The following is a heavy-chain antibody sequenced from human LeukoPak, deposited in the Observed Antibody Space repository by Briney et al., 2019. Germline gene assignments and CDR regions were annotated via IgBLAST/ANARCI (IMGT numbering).Heavy chain of an antibody. CDR2: IYYSGST. V-gene: IGHV4-39*01. D-gene: IGHD6-13*01. CDR3: ARHVSSWSLLY. J-gene: IGHJ4*02. Sequence: SETLSLTCTVSGGSISSSSYYRGWIRQPPGKGLEWIGSIYYSGSTYYNPSLKSRVTISVDTSKNQFSLKLSSVTAADTAVYYCARHVSSWSLLYWGQGTLVTVSS. CDR1: GGSISSSSYY.